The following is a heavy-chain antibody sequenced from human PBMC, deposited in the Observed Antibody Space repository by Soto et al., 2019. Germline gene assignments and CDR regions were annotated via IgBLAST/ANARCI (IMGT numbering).Heavy chain of an antibody. V-gene: IGHV4-39*01. Sequence: QLQLQESGPGLVKPSETLSLTCTVSGGSISSSSYYWGWIRQPPGKGLEWIGSIYYSGSTYYNPSLKSRVTISVDTSKNQFSLKLSSVTAADTAVYYCARHEIVVVPAAMYFDWFDPWGQGTLVTVSS. D-gene: IGHD2-2*01. CDR2: IYYSGST. CDR3: ARHEIVVVPAAMYFDWFDP. CDR1: GGSISSSSYY. J-gene: IGHJ5*02.